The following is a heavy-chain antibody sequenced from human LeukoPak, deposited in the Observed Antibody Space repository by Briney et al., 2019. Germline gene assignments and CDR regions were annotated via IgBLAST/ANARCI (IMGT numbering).Heavy chain of an antibody. V-gene: IGHV1-69*13. CDR3: ARYGSGSNYYYYGMDV. J-gene: IGHJ6*02. Sequence: SVKVSCKASGGTFSSYAISWVRQAPGQGLEWMGGIIPIFGTANYAQKFQGRVTITADESTSTAYMELSSLRSEDTAVYYCARYGSGSNYYYYGMDVWGQGTTVTVSS. D-gene: IGHD3-10*01. CDR1: GGTFSSYA. CDR2: IIPIFGTA.